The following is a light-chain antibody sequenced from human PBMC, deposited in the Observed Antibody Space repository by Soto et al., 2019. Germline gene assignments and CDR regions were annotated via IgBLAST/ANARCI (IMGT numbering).Light chain of an antibody. CDR2: GAS. J-gene: IGKJ1*01. Sequence: EIVMTQSPATLFVSPWEIATLSCRASQSVSSSYLAWYQQKPGQAPRLLIYGASSRATGIPDRFSGSGSGTDFTLTISRLEPEDFAVYYCQQYGSSPTWTFGHGTKVDIK. CDR3: QQYGSSPTWT. CDR1: QSVSSSY. V-gene: IGKV3-20*01.